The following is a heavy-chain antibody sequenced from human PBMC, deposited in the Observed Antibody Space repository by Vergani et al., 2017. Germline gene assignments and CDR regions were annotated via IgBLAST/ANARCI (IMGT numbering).Heavy chain of an antibody. Sequence: QVQLVESGGGVVQPGGSLRLSCAASGFTFSRYGMHWVRQAPGKGLEWVAFIRYDGSNKYYAESVKGRFTISRDNSKNTLYLKMNSLRAEDTAVYYCAKVVVVVPAGRQGYYGMDVWGQGTTVTVSS. CDR3: AKVVVVVPAGRQGYYGMDV. D-gene: IGHD2-2*01. CDR1: GFTFSRYG. J-gene: IGHJ6*02. CDR2: IRYDGSNK. V-gene: IGHV3-30*02.